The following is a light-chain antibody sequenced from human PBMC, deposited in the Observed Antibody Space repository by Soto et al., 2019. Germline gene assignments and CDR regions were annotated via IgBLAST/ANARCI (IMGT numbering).Light chain of an antibody. CDR3: QAWDSSTVV. CDR1: KLGDKF. V-gene: IGLV3-1*01. CDR2: QDT. Sequence: SYELRQPPSVSVSPGQTATITCSGDKLGDKFACWYQQKPGQSPVLVIYQDTKRPSGIPERFSGSNSGNTVTLTISGTQAMDEADYYCQAWDSSTVVFGGGTKLTVL. J-gene: IGLJ2*01.